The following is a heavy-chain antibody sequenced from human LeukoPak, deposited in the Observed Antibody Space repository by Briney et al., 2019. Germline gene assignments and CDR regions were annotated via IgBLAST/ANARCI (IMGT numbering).Heavy chain of an antibody. CDR2: IYYSGST. V-gene: IGHV4-30-4*01. Sequence: PSETLSLTCTVSGGSISRGDYYWSWIRQPPGKGLEWIGYIYYSGSTYYNPSLKSRVTISVDTSKNQFSLKLSSVTAADTAVYYCARAPHICSGGSCYYYYGMDVWGQGTTVTVSS. J-gene: IGHJ6*02. D-gene: IGHD2-15*01. CDR1: GGSISRGDYY. CDR3: ARAPHICSGGSCYYYYGMDV.